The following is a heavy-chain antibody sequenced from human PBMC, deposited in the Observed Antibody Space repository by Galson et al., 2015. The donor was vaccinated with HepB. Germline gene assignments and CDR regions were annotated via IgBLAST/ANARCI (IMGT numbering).Heavy chain of an antibody. Sequence: SLRLSCAASGFTFSNSGMHWVRQAPGKGPEWVAVVWSDGYKKYYADSVQGRFTISRDNSKNTLFLQMDSLRTEDTAVYYCAKDAYRSSYYFDFWGQGTVVTVSS. CDR1: GFTFSNSG. D-gene: IGHD3-16*01. CDR2: VWSDGYKK. V-gene: IGHV3-33*06. CDR3: AKDAYRSSYYFDF. J-gene: IGHJ4*02.